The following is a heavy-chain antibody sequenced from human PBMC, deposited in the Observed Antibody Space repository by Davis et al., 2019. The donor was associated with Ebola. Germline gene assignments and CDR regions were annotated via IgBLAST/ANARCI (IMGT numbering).Heavy chain of an antibody. CDR3: TRASEGSSREV. D-gene: IGHD5-24*01. Sequence: MPGGSLRLSCAVYGGSFSGYYWSWIRQPPGKGLEWIGEINHSGSTNYNPSLKSRVTISVDTSKNQFSLKLSSVTAADTAVYYCTRASEGSSREVWGQGTLVTVSS. CDR1: GGSFSGYY. J-gene: IGHJ4*02. CDR2: INHSGST. V-gene: IGHV4-34*01.